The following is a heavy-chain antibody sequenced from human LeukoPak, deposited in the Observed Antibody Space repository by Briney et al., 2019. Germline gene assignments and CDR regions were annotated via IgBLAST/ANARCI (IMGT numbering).Heavy chain of an antibody. CDR3: ATRGDFWSGYYFDY. CDR1: GYTLTQLS. CDR2: FDPEDGET. D-gene: IGHD3-3*01. Sequence: ASVKVSCKVSGYTLTQLSMHWVRQAPGKGLEWMGGFDPEDGETIYAQKFQGRVTMTEDTSTDTAYMELSSLRSEDTAVYYCATRGDFWSGYYFDYWGQGTLVTVSS. V-gene: IGHV1-24*01. J-gene: IGHJ4*02.